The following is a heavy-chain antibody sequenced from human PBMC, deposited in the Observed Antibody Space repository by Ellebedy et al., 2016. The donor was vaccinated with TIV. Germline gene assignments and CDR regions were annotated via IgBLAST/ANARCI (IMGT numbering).Heavy chain of an antibody. J-gene: IGHJ3*02. CDR3: ARGGGERLRYAFDI. D-gene: IGHD1-26*01. CDR2: ISSDSSKI. V-gene: IGHV3-48*02. CDR1: GFTFIYYS. Sequence: GESLKISCAASGFTFIYYSMNWVRQAPGKGLEWISYISSDSSKIVYADSVKGRFTVSRDNAKNSLYLQMNSLRDEDTAVYYCARGGGERLRYAFDIWGHGTLVTVSS.